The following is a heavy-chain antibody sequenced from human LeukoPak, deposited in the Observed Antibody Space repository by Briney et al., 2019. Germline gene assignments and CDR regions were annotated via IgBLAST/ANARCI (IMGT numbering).Heavy chain of an antibody. CDR1: GGSFSGYY. D-gene: IGHD6-6*01. J-gene: IGHJ4*02. Sequence: PSETLSLTCAVYGGSFSGYYWSWIRQPPGKGLEWIGEINHSGSTNYNPSLKSRVIISVDTSKNQFSLKLSSVTAADTAVYYCARNVGSSSSSADDYWGQGTLVTVSS. CDR3: ARNVGSSSSSADDY. CDR2: INHSGST. V-gene: IGHV4-34*01.